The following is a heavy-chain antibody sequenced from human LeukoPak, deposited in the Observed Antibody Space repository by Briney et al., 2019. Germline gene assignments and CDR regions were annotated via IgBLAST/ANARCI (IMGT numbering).Heavy chain of an antibody. CDR1: GLSFDEYA. D-gene: IGHD2-2*01. V-gene: IGHV3-43*02. J-gene: IGHJ4*02. CDR3: TKGRYCTTTSCPFDY. Sequence: PGGSLRLSCAASGLSFDEYAMHWVRQAPGKGLEWVSLISGDGRSTYYADSVKGRFTISRDNSKNSLYLQMNSLKTEDTALYYCTKGRYCTTTSCPFDYWGQGTLVTVSS. CDR2: ISGDGRST.